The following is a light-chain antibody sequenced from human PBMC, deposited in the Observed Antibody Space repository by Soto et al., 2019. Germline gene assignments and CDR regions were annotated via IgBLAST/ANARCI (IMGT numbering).Light chain of an antibody. V-gene: IGLV2-14*01. CDR1: SRDGGGYNY. CDR3: SSYTSSSTSLVV. CDR2: DVS. Sequence: QSVRTQPASGSGSPGQSITISCTGTSRDGGGYNYVSWYQQHPGKAPKLMIYDVSNRPSGVSNRFSGSKSGNTASLTISGLQAEDEADYYCSSYTSSSTSLVVFGGGTKVTVL. J-gene: IGLJ2*01.